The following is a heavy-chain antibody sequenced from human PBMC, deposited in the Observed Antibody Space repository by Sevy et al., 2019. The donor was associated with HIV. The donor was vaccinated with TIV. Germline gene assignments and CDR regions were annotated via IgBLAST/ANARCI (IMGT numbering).Heavy chain of an antibody. V-gene: IGHV1-18*01. D-gene: IGHD1-7*01. CDR2: ISGYNGET. J-gene: IGHJ5*02. CDR1: GYSFSNYG. Sequence: ASVKVSCKASGYSFSNYGLTWVRQAPGQGLEWRGWISGYNGETHYAQKFQGRVTMTRETSTTTAYMELRSLKFEDTALYYCAAISTTSVFDPWGQGTLVTVSS. CDR3: AAISTTSVFDP.